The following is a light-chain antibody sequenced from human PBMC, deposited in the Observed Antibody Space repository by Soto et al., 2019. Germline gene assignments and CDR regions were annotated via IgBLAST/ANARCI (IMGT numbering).Light chain of an antibody. CDR3: QKYNSAPLT. CDR1: QGISNY. Sequence: DIQMTQSPSSLSASVGVIVTITCRAIQGISNYLAWYQQKPGKVPKLLIYAASTLQSGVPSRFSGSGSGTDFTLTISSLQPEDVATYYCQKYNSAPLTFGVGTKVEIK. CDR2: AAS. V-gene: IGKV1-27*01. J-gene: IGKJ4*01.